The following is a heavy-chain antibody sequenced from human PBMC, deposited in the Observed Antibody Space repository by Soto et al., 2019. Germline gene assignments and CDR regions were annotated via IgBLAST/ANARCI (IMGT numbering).Heavy chain of an antibody. CDR1: GFTLSSYS. CDR3: ARETGLRSSGWSYYFDF. Sequence: EVQLVESGGGMVQPGGSLRVSCAASGFTLSSYSMHWVRQAPGKGLEWVSYISGSGGTIYYADSVKDRFTISRDNAKNSLSVQMNSLRDEDTAVYFCARETGLRSSGWSYYFDFWGQGTRVTVSS. D-gene: IGHD6-19*01. V-gene: IGHV3-48*02. J-gene: IGHJ4*02. CDR2: ISGSGGTI.